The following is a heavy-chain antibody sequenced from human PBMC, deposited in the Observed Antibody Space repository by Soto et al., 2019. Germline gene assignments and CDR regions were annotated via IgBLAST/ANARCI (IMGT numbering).Heavy chain of an antibody. V-gene: IGHV3-21*01. D-gene: IGHD2-2*01. Sequence: SLRLSCTVSGFAFNNYGINWVRQAPGKGLEWVSSISKSDYTYYSDSVKGRFTISRDNAKNSVSLQMNTLRVEDTAVYYCAREDSIIIPAVSDFWGQGTLVTVSS. CDR3: AREDSIIIPAVSDF. CDR2: ISKSDYT. J-gene: IGHJ4*02. CDR1: GFAFNNYG.